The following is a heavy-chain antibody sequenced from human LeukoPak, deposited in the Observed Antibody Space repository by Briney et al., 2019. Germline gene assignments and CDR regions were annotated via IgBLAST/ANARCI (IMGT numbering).Heavy chain of an antibody. D-gene: IGHD3-10*02. J-gene: IGHJ6*04. CDR3: DKALLGFGSGMDV. CDR2: ISTSSSYI. CDR1: GYTFSSYS. V-gene: IGHV3-21*04. Sequence: AGGSLTLSCAASGYTFSSYSINWVRQAPGEGVEGVSSISTSSSYIYYADSVKGRFTISRDKSKNTLYLQMHSLRVEDTDVYFCDKALLGFGSGMDVWGKGTTVTISS.